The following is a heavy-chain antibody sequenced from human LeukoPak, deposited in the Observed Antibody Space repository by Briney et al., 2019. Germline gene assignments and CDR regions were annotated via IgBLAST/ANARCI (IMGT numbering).Heavy chain of an antibody. CDR3: AREAATSPYYYYYYYMDV. CDR1: GGSISSYY. J-gene: IGHJ6*03. D-gene: IGHD5-12*01. Sequence: SETLSLTCTVSGGSISSYYWSWIRQPAGKGLEWIGRIYTSGSTNYNPSLKSRVTMSVDTSKNQFSPKLSSVTAADTAVYYCAREAATSPYYYYYYYMDVWGKGTTVTVCS. CDR2: IYTSGST. V-gene: IGHV4-4*07.